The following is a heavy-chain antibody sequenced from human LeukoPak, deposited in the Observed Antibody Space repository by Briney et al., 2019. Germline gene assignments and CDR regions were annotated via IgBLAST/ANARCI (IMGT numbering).Heavy chain of an antibody. CDR2: IIPIFGTA. D-gene: IGHD6-6*01. V-gene: IGHV1-69*06. Sequence: PVASVKVSCKASGGTFSSYAISWVRQAPGQGLEWMGGIIPIFGTAIYAQKFQGRVTMTEDTSTDTAYMELSSLRSEDTAVYYCATETRARRADYYYYMDVWAKGPRSPSP. CDR1: GGTFSSYA. J-gene: IGHJ6*03. CDR3: ATETRARRADYYYYMDV.